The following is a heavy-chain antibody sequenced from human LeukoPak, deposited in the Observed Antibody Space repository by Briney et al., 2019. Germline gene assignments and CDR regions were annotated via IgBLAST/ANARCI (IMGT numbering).Heavy chain of an antibody. CDR3: ARSSRDGYNYFDY. CDR1: GFTFSSYA. CDR2: ISGSGGST. J-gene: IGHJ4*02. D-gene: IGHD5-24*01. Sequence: GGSLRLSCAASGFTFSSYAMSWVRQAPGKGLEWVSAISGSGGSTYYADSVKGRFTISRDNSKNTLYLQMNSLRAEDTAVYYCARSSRDGYNYFDYWGQGTLVTVSS. V-gene: IGHV3-23*01.